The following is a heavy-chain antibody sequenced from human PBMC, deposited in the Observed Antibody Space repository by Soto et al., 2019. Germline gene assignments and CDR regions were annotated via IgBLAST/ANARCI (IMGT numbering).Heavy chain of an antibody. D-gene: IGHD1-26*01. CDR3: ARGILRPNHYMDV. J-gene: IGHJ6*03. CDR2: IYDSGSD. V-gene: IGHV4-31*03. Sequence: QVQLQESGPGLVKPSQTLSLTCIVSGDSISRGGYFWTWIRQHPGKGLEWIGYIYDSGSDFYNPSLKRRVTMSVDTSKNPFSLNLRSVTAADTAVFYCARGILRPNHYMDVWGKGTAVAVSS. CDR1: GDSISRGGYF.